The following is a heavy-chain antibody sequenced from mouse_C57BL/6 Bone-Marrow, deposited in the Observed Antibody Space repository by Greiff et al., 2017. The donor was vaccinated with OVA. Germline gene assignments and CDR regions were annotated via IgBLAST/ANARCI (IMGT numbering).Heavy chain of an antibody. Sequence: QVQLQQPGAELVKPGASVKLSCKASGYTFTSYWMHWVKQRPGQGLEWIGMIHPNSGSTNYNEKFKSKATLTVDTSSSTAYMQLSSLTSEDSAVYYCARSIFHYYGSSYDWYFDVWGTGTTVTVSS. J-gene: IGHJ1*03. D-gene: IGHD1-1*01. V-gene: IGHV1-64*01. CDR2: IHPNSGST. CDR1: GYTFTSYW. CDR3: ARSIFHYYGSSYDWYFDV.